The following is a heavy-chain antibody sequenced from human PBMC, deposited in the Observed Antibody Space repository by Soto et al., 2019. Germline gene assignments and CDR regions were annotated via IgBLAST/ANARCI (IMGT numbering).Heavy chain of an antibody. Sequence: SETLSLTCTVSGGSISSYYWSWIRQPPWKGLEWIGYIYYSGSTNYNPSLKSRVTISVDTSKNQFSLKLSSVTAADTAVYYCARGALDLSRHPPGHFDYWGQGTLVTVSS. V-gene: IGHV4-59*12. D-gene: IGHD1-7*01. CDR1: GGSISSYY. CDR3: ARGALDLSRHPPGHFDY. J-gene: IGHJ4*02. CDR2: IYYSGST.